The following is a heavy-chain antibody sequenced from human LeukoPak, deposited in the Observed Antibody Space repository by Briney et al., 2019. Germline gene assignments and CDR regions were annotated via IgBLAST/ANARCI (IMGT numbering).Heavy chain of an antibody. D-gene: IGHD3-16*01. V-gene: IGHV4-61*08. CDR2: IYYSGST. J-gene: IGHJ4*02. Sequence: ASETLSLTCTVSGXSVSSDDDFWSWIRQPPGKGLEWIGYIYYSGSTNYNPSLKSRVTISVDTSKNQFSLKLSSVTAADTAVYYCARDEGGTFDYWGQGTLVTVSS. CDR1: GXSVSSDDDF. CDR3: ARDEGGTFDY.